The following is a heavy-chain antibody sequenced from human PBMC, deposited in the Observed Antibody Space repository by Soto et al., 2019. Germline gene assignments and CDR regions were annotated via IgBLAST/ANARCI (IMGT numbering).Heavy chain of an antibody. D-gene: IGHD3-3*01. CDR1: GRTFRSYA. Sequence: GGSLRLSCVVSGRTFRSYAMSWVRQAPGKGLEWVSGISGGGADTYYADSVKGRFAISRDPSTTTLFLDMYSLGAEDTAIYYCAKGRKPDHDDGLCAFDSWGQGVLVTVS. J-gene: IGHJ4*02. V-gene: IGHV3-23*01. CDR3: AKGRKPDHDDGLCAFDS. CDR2: ISGGGADT.